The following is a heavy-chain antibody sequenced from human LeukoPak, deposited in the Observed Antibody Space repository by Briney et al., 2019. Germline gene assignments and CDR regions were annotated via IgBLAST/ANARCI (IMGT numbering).Heavy chain of an antibody. CDR2: IYPGDSDT. CDR1: GYSFTNYW. Sequence: GESLKISCKGSGYSFTNYWIGWVRQMPGKGLEWMGIIYPGDSDTRYSPSFQGQVTISADKSISTAYLQWSSLKASDTAMYYCARHYCSSTSCYPRYYYGMDVWGQGTTVTVSS. D-gene: IGHD2-2*01. V-gene: IGHV5-51*01. CDR3: ARHYCSSTSCYPRYYYGMDV. J-gene: IGHJ6*02.